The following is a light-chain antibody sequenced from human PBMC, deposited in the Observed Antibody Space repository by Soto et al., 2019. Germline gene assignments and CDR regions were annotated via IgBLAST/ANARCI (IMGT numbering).Light chain of an antibody. Sequence: QSVLTQPASVSGSPEQSITISCTGTSSDVGGYNFVSWYQQHPGKAPKLIVHEVANRLSGVSGRFSGSKSGNTAFLTISGLQAEDEAVYYCCSHSSSITWMFGGGTQLTVL. J-gene: IGLJ3*02. CDR3: CSHSSSITWM. CDR2: EVA. V-gene: IGLV2-14*03. CDR1: SSDVGGYNF.